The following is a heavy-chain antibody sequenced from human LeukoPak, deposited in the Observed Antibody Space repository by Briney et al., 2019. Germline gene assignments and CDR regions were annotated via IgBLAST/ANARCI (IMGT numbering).Heavy chain of an antibody. J-gene: IGHJ5*02. CDR1: GFTFSSYW. CDR3: VRDIAVVGFDP. D-gene: IGHD2-15*01. Sequence: GGSLRLSCAASGFTFSSYWMSWVRQAPGKGLEWVANIKQDGSEKYYVDSVKGRFTISRDNAKNSLYLQRNSLRAEDTAVYYCVRDIAVVGFDPWGQGTLVTVSS. V-gene: IGHV3-7*01. CDR2: IKQDGSEK.